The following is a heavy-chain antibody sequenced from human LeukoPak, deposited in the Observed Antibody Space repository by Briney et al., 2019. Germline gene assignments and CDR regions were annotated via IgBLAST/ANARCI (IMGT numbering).Heavy chain of an antibody. Sequence: GASVKVSCKASGYTFNDHYIYWMRQVPGQGLEWMGWINPNGGIDLAQKFQGRVTMTRDTSVNIAYLEVGGLSVDDTAVYYCARGGANLVLIGNFFDYWGQGTLVTVSS. D-gene: IGHD1-20*01. V-gene: IGHV1-2*02. CDR3: ARGGANLVLIGNFFDY. J-gene: IGHJ4*01. CDR2: INPNGGI. CDR1: GYTFNDHY.